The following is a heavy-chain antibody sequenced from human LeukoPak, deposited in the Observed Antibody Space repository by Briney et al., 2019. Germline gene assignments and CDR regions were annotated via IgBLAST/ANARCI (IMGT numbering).Heavy chain of an antibody. CDR2: IYTSGST. J-gene: IGHJ4*02. V-gene: IGHV4-61*02. Sequence: SQTLSLTCTVSGGSISSGSYYWSWIRQPAGKGLEWTGRIYTSGSTNYNPSLKSRVTISVDTSKNQFSLKLSSVTAADTAVYYCARGDLYSSSWYNWGQGTLVTVSS. CDR1: GGSISSGSYY. CDR3: ARGDLYSSSWYN. D-gene: IGHD6-13*01.